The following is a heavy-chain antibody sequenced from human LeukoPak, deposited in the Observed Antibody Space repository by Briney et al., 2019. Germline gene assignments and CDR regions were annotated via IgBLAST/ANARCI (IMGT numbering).Heavy chain of an antibody. D-gene: IGHD3-10*01. CDR1: GYTLTELS. Sequence: ASVKVSCKVSGYTLTELSMHWVRQAPGKGLEWMGGFDPEDGGTLYAQNFQGRVTMTEDTSTDTAYMELSSLRSGDTAVFYCATVVLGLGGGGYYFDYWGQGTLVTVSS. J-gene: IGHJ4*02. CDR3: ATVVLGLGGGGYYFDY. CDR2: FDPEDGGT. V-gene: IGHV1-24*01.